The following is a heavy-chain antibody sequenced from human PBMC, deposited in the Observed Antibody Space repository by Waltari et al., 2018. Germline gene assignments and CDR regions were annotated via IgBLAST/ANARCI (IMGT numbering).Heavy chain of an antibody. J-gene: IGHJ3*01. D-gene: IGHD6-13*01. V-gene: IGHV3-30-3*01. Sequence: QVHLVESGGGVVQPGRSLRLSCAASGFTFSSHSMHCVRQAPGKGLEWVAVIANDGSNKNYAVSVEGRFTISRDNSKNTLNLQMDGLRAEDTAVYYCARDNPYSSSWLLFFDTFDVWGQGTMVT. CDR3: ARDNPYSSSWLLFFDTFDV. CDR2: IANDGSNK. CDR1: GFTFSSHS.